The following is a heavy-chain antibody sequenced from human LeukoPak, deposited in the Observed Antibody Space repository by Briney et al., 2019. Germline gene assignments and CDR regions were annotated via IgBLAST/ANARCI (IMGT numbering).Heavy chain of an antibody. J-gene: IGHJ3*02. Sequence: GGSLRLSCAASGFTFSSYWMSWVRQAPGKGLEWVSNIKQDGSEKYYVDSVKGRFTISRDNAKNSLYLQMNSLRAEDTAVYYCARPRLGSGSKLHTYAFDIWGQGTMVTVSS. CDR2: IKQDGSEK. CDR3: ARPRLGSGSKLHTYAFDI. V-gene: IGHV3-7*01. D-gene: IGHD3-16*01. CDR1: GFTFSSYW.